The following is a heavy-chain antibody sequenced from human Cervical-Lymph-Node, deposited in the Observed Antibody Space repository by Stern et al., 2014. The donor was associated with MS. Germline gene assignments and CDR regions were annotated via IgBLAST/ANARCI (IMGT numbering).Heavy chain of an antibody. CDR1: GGTISTVGYY. CDR2: SYHSGST. D-gene: IGHD3-16*01. V-gene: IGHV4-31*01. CDR3: ARSDRLWGSFDY. J-gene: IGHJ4*02. Sequence: HVQLQESDPGLVKTSQTLSLTCTVSGGTISTVGYYWTWIRQHPGKGLEWIGYSYHSGSTYYNQSLQSIASISGGPSKNQMCLNVTSVTAADTALYYCARSDRLWGSFDYWGQGTLVTVSS.